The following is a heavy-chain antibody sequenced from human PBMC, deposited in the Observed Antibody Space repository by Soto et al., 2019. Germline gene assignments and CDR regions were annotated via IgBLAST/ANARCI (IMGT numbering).Heavy chain of an antibody. CDR1: GGSISNNY. V-gene: IGHV4-59*01. D-gene: IGHD2-15*01. CDR2: IQYTGTT. J-gene: IGHJ5*02. Sequence: PSETLSLTCTVSGGSISNNYWTWIRQPPGKGLEWIGYIQYTGTTDYNPSLRSRVSMSVDMSKNQFSLNLGSVTAADTAVYFCPRGYRFHPWGQGTLVTVST. CDR3: PRGYRFHP.